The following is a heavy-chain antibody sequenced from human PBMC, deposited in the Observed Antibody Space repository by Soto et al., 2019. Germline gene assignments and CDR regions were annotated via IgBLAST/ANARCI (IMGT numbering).Heavy chain of an antibody. CDR2: MNPNTGNS. J-gene: IGHJ4*02. V-gene: IGHV1-8*02. Sequence: ASVKVSCKASGGIFSSFAVSWVRQAPGQGLEWMGWMNPNTGNSGYAQKFQGRVTVTSDTSINTVHMELSSLRSEDTAVYYCARRAETNGWNGFGADKYYFDFWGQGTLVTVSS. D-gene: IGHD1-1*01. CDR3: ARRAETNGWNGFGADKYYFDF. CDR1: GGIFSSFA.